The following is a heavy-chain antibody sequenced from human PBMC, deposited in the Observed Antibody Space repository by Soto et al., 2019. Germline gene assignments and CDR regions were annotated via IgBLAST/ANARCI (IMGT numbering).Heavy chain of an antibody. Sequence: SETLSLSCTVSGGSISSYYWSWIRQPPGKGLEWIGYIYYNGSTNYNPSLKSRVTISVDTSKNQFSLKLSSVTAADTAVYYCARTYYDFWSGYWRWFDPWGQGTLVTVSS. CDR1: GGSISSYY. D-gene: IGHD3-3*01. CDR3: ARTYYDFWSGYWRWFDP. CDR2: IYYNGST. V-gene: IGHV4-59*01. J-gene: IGHJ5*02.